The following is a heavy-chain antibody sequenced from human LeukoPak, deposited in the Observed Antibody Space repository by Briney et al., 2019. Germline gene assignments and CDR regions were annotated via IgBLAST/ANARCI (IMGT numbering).Heavy chain of an antibody. CDR3: TRAPAGDYYDSSGPIGGVDY. J-gene: IGHJ4*02. CDR2: IRSKAYGGTT. V-gene: IGHV3-49*03. CDR1: GFTFGDYA. D-gene: IGHD3-22*01. Sequence: PGGSLRLSCTASGFTFGDYAMSWFRQAPGKGLEWVGFIRSKAYGGTTEYAASVKGRFTISRDDSESIAYLQMNSLKTEDTAVYYCTRAPAGDYYDSSGPIGGVDYWGQGTLVTVSS.